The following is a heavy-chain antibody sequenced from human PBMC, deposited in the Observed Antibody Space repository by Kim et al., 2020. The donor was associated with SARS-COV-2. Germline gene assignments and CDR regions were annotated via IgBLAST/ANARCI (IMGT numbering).Heavy chain of an antibody. CDR2: IIPIFGTA. D-gene: IGHD3-10*01. J-gene: IGHJ4*02. CDR3: AREGYAYGSGSYWSFDY. CDR1: GGTFSSYA. Sequence: SSVKVSCKASGGTFSSYAISWVRQAPGQGLEWMGGIIPIFGTANYAQKFQGRVTITADESTSTAYMELSSLRSEDTAVYYCAREGYAYGSGSYWSFDYWGQGTLVTVSS. V-gene: IGHV1-69*13.